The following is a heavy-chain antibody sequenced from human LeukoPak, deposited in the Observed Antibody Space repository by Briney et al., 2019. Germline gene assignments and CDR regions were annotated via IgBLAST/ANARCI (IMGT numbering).Heavy chain of an antibody. J-gene: IGHJ4*02. CDR2: IIPILGIA. Sequence: ASAKVSCKASGGTFSSYAISWVRQAPGQGLEWMGRIIPILGIANYAQKFQGRVTITADKFTSTAYMELSSLRSEDTAVYYCARDSGSGLDYWGQGTLDTVSS. CDR3: ARDSGSGLDY. CDR1: GGTFSSYA. D-gene: IGHD6-19*01. V-gene: IGHV1-69*04.